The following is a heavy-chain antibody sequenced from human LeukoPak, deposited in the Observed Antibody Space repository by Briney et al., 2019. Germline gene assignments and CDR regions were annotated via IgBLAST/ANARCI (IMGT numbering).Heavy chain of an antibody. Sequence: PSETLSLTCTVSGGSISSSSYYWSWIRQPPGKGLEWIGRIYTSGSTNYNPSLKSRVTMSVDTSKNQFHLNLTYVTAADTALYYCARLLPRDFGSGSYYFDYWGQGTLVTVSS. CDR3: ARLLPRDFGSGSYYFDY. CDR2: IYTSGST. J-gene: IGHJ4*02. D-gene: IGHD3-10*01. V-gene: IGHV4-61*02. CDR1: GGSISSSSYY.